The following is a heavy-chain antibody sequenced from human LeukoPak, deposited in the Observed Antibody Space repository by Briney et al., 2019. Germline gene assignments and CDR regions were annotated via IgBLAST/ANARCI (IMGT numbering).Heavy chain of an antibody. CDR1: GYSTSSGYY. CDR2: IYHSGST. V-gene: IGHV4-38-2*02. D-gene: IGHD2-21*02. J-gene: IGHJ4*02. CDR3: ARDRLTYCGGDCYSHYFDY. Sequence: SETLSLTCTVSGYSTSSGYYWGWIRQPPGKGLEWIGSIYHSGSTYYNPSLKSRVTISVDTSKNQFSLKLSSVTAADTAVYYCARDRLTYCGGDCYSHYFDYWGQGTLVTVSS.